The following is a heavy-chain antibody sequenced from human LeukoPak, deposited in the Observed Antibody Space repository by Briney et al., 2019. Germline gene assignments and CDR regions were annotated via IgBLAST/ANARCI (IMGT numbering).Heavy chain of an antibody. D-gene: IGHD3-9*01. CDR3: ATYREDDTGYNSYFDN. Sequence: SETLSLTCSVSGASITANNWNWIRQSPGKGLEWLGNILYRGDTNYNPSVQGRLTVSLDTSKNQFSLKLTSVTAADTAVYYCATYREDDTGYNSYFDNWGQGTLVTVSS. V-gene: IGHV4-59*01. J-gene: IGHJ4*02. CDR1: GASITANN. CDR2: ILYRGDT.